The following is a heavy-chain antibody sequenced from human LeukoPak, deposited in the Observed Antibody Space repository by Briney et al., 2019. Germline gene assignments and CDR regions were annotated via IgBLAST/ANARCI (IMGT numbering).Heavy chain of an antibody. Sequence: PGGSLRPSCVASGFTVSTYYMNWVRQAPGKGLEWVSIHYSGETTYYADPVKGRFIVSRDISKNMFFLHMTALRAEDTAVYYCARVGDHYHWFLDLWGRGTLVTVSS. CDR2: HYSGETT. J-gene: IGHJ2*01. CDR1: GFTVSTYY. D-gene: IGHD3-10*01. V-gene: IGHV3-53*01. CDR3: ARVGDHYHWFLDL.